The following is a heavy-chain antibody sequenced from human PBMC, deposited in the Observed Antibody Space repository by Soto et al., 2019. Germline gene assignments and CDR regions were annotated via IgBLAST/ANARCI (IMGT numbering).Heavy chain of an antibody. Sequence: QVQLVESGGGLVKPGGSLRLSCAASGFTFSDYYMTWIRQAPGKGLEWVSYISSSGSGTYYPESVKGRFTLSRDNAKNSLYLQMSSLRAEDTAVYYCARAYSDAFNIWGQGTMLTVSS. CDR1: GFTFSDYY. J-gene: IGHJ3*02. D-gene: IGHD2-15*01. CDR2: ISSSGSGT. V-gene: IGHV3-11*01. CDR3: ARAYSDAFNI.